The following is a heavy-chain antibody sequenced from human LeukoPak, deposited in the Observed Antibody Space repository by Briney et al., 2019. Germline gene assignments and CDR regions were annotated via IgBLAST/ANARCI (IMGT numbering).Heavy chain of an antibody. V-gene: IGHV4-34*01. J-gene: IGHJ4*02. CDR2: INHSGST. Sequence: SETLSLTCAVYGGSFSGYYWSWIRQPPGKGLEWIGEINHSGSTNYNPSLKSRVTISVDTSKNQFSLKLSSVTAADTAVYYCARGLKQWLVRRSYFDYWGQGTLVTVSS. D-gene: IGHD6-19*01. CDR1: GGSFSGYY. CDR3: ARGLKQWLVRRSYFDY.